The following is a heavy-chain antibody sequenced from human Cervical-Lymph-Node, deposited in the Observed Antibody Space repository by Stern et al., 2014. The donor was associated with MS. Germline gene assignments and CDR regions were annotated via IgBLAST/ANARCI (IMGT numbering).Heavy chain of an antibody. V-gene: IGHV2-26*01. J-gene: IGHJ4*02. CDR3: ARIEPPRFYDSSGYYYAY. CDR1: GFSLSNARMG. D-gene: IGHD3-22*01. Sequence: QITLKESGPVLVKPTETLTLTCTVSGFSLSNARMGVSWIRQPPGKALEWLDHIFLNDEKSYSTSLKSRLTISKDTSKSQVVLTMTNMDPVDTATYYCARIEPPRFYDSSGYYYAYWGQGTLVTVSS. CDR2: IFLNDEK.